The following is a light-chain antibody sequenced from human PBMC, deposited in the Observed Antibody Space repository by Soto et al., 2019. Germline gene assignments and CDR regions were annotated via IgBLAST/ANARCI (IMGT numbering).Light chain of an antibody. CDR1: SSNVGAGYA. V-gene: IGLV1-40*01. CDR2: GDS. CDR3: QSYDSSLSAWV. J-gene: IGLJ3*02. Sequence: QAVVTQPPSVSGAPGQRVTVSCTGNSSNVGAGYAVHWYQQPPGTAPKLLIHGDSNRPSGVPDRFSGSKSGTSASLAITGLQAEDEADYYCQSYDSSLSAWVFGGGTKLTVL.